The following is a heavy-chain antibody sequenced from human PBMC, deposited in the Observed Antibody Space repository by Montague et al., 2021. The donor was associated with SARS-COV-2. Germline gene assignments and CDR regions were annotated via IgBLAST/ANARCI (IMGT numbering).Heavy chain of an antibody. D-gene: IGHD1-1*01. J-gene: IGHJ6*02. CDR1: GGSFSDYY. CDR3: ARVSISYDPDDASYGMDV. CDR2: INHRGSS. V-gene: IGHV4-34*01. Sequence: SETLSLTCAVYGGSFSDYYWTWICKSPGKGLEWIGEINHRGSSNYNPSLKSRVTISVDTSKNQISLKLRSVTAADTAVYYCARVSISYDPDDASYGMDVWGQGTTVTVSS.